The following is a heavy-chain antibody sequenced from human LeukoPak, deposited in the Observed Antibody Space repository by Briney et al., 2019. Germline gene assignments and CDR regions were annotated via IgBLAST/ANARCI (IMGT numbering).Heavy chain of an antibody. D-gene: IGHD3-10*01. CDR1: GGSISSYY. J-gene: IGHJ5*02. Sequence: SETLSLTCTVSGGSISSYYWSWIRQPPGKGLEWIGYIYYSGSTNYDPSLKSRVTISVDTSKNQFSLKLSSVTAADTAVYYCAREGLNMVRGVIPKEAWGWFDPWGQGTLVTVSS. CDR3: AREGLNMVRGVIPKEAWGWFDP. CDR2: IYYSGST. V-gene: IGHV4-59*12.